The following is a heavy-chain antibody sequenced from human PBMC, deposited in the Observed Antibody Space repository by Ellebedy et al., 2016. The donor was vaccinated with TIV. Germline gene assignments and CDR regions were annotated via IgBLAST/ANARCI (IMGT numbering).Heavy chain of an antibody. J-gene: IGHJ3*01. V-gene: IGHV3-30*18. CDR3: AKDIDSGSYYLDASDV. CDR2: ISNEGSTR. Sequence: GESLKISCEASGFTFSTYGMHWVRQAPGKGLEWVAFISNEGSTRYNTDSVKGRFTISRDNSKNTLYLQMDSLRAEGTAVYYCAKDIDSGSYYLDASDVWGQGTKVTVSS. CDR1: GFTFSTYG. D-gene: IGHD1-26*01.